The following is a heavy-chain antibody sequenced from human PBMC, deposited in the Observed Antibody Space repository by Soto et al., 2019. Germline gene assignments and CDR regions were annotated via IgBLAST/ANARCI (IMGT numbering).Heavy chain of an antibody. CDR3: AKSSGGSYRAFDY. CDR1: GYTFTNYD. Sequence: ASVKVSCKASGYTFTNYDINWVRQAPGQGLEWMGWMNPNSGHTGFARKFQGRVTMTKSTAIRTAYMELSSLKSEDTAVYYCAKSSGGSYRAFDYWGQGTLVAVSS. J-gene: IGHJ4*02. V-gene: IGHV1-8*01. D-gene: IGHD3-22*01. CDR2: MNPNSGHT.